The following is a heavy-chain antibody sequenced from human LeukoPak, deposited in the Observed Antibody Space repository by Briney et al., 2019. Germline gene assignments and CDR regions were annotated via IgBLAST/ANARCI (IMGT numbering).Heavy chain of an antibody. CDR3: ARAREYLAVDL. V-gene: IGHV3-66*02. D-gene: IGHD2/OR15-2a*01. CDR2: IYSAGNT. CDR1: GFTVSSHY. Sequence: PGGSLRLSCAASGFTVSSHYMNWVRQAPGKGLEWVSVIYSAGNTYYADSVKGRFTISRDNSKNTLFLQMDSLRAEDTAVYYCARAREYLAVDLWGQGTQVTVSS. J-gene: IGHJ5*02.